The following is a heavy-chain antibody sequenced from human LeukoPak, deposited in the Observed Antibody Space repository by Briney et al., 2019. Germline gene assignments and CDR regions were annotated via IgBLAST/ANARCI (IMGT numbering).Heavy chain of an antibody. Sequence: PGGSLRFSCAASGFTFSSYAMHWVRQAPGKGLEWVAVISYDGSNKYYADSVKGRFTISRDNSKNTLYLQMNSLRAEDTAVYYCAREGRYCSGGSCYDWFDPWGQGTLVTVSS. D-gene: IGHD2-15*01. CDR1: GFTFSSYA. J-gene: IGHJ5*02. V-gene: IGHV3-30*04. CDR3: AREGRYCSGGSCYDWFDP. CDR2: ISYDGSNK.